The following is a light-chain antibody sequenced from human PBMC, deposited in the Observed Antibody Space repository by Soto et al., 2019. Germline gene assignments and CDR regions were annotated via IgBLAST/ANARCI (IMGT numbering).Light chain of an antibody. Sequence: QSVPTQPASVSGSPGQSITISCTGTSSDFGSYNLVSWYQQHPGKAPKLMIYEDSKRPSGVSNRFSGSKSGNTASLTISGLQAEDDADYYCCSYAGSSTYVFGTGTKVTVL. V-gene: IGLV2-23*01. CDR3: CSYAGSSTYV. J-gene: IGLJ1*01. CDR1: SSDFGSYNL. CDR2: EDS.